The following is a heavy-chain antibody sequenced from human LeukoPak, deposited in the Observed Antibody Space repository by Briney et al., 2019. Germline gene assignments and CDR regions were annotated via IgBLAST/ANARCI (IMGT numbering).Heavy chain of an antibody. Sequence: SETLSLTCSVSGASINSHYWSWIRQPPGKRLEWIGYVFNVGSTNYNPSLRSRVTMSLDTSRDQFFLRLSSVTAADTAIYYCATRPAGTTWYGVFDYWSQGTLVTVSS. V-gene: IGHV4-59*11. D-gene: IGHD6-13*01. CDR3: ATRPAGTTWYGVFDY. J-gene: IGHJ4*02. CDR2: VFNVGST. CDR1: GASINSHY.